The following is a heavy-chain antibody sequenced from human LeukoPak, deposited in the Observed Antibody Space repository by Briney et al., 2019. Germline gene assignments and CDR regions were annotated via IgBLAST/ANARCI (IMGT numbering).Heavy chain of an antibody. D-gene: IGHD3-22*01. CDR3: AKDKAEYYYDSSGYYYFDY. J-gene: IGHJ4*02. V-gene: IGHV4-34*01. CDR2: INHSGST. CDR1: GGSFSGFY. Sequence: PSETLSLTCAVYGGSFSGFYWSWIRQPPGKGLEWIGEINHSGSTYYNPSLKSRVTISEDMSKNQFSLKLTSVTAADTAVYYCAKDKAEYYYDSSGYYYFDYWGQGTLVTVSS.